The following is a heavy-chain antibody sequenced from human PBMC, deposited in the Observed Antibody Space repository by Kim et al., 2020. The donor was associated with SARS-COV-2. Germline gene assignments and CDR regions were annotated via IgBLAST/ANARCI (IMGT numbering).Heavy chain of an antibody. CDR2: ISYDGSNK. D-gene: IGHD1-26*01. V-gene: IGHV3-30-3*01. CDR1: GFTFSSYA. CDR3: ARAGGGSYYYGMDV. Sequence: GGSLRLSCAASGFTFSSYAMHWVRQAPGKGLEWVAVISYDGSNKYYADSVKGRFTISRDNSKNTLYLQMNSLRAEDTAVYYCARAGGGSYYYGMDVWGQGTTVTVSS. J-gene: IGHJ6*02.